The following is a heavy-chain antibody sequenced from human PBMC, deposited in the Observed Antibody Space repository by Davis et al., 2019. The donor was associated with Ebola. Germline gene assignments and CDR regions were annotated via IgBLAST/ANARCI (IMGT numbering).Heavy chain of an antibody. Sequence: MPSETLSLTCSVSGDSITSPAHYGGWIRQPPGKGLEWIGSFCYGEKTYYNPSLKSRVTIRVDTSKNQFSLKLRSLTAADTAIYYCARGYSGYDWGLQNYFYYGMDVWGKGTTVIVSS. CDR1: GDSITSPAHY. D-gene: IGHD5-12*01. V-gene: IGHV4-39*01. CDR2: FCYGEKT. CDR3: ARGYSGYDWGLQNYFYYGMDV. J-gene: IGHJ6*04.